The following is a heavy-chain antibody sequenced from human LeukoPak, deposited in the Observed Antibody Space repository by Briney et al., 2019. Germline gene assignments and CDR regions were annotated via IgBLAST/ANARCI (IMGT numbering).Heavy chain of an antibody. CDR1: GYTFTGYY. CDR3: ARDRTQQLDYYYYYYMDV. V-gene: IGHV1-2*02. J-gene: IGHJ6*03. D-gene: IGHD6-13*01. CDR2: INPNSGGT. Sequence: GASVKVSCKASGYTFTGYYMHWVRQAPGQGLEWMGWINPNSGGTNYAQKFQGRVTMTRDTSISTAYMELSRLRSDDTAVYYCARDRTQQLDYYYYYYMDVWGKGTTVTVSS.